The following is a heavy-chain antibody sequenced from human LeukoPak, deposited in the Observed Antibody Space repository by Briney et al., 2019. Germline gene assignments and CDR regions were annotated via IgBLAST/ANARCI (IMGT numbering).Heavy chain of an antibody. D-gene: IGHD6-19*01. CDR3: ARDLAVAGSFDY. J-gene: IGHJ4*02. V-gene: IGHV3-48*02. CDR2: ISSSSSTI. Sequence: PGGSLRLSCAASGFTLSNYNMNWVRQAPGKGLEWVSYISSSSSTIYYADSVEGRFTISRDNAKNSLYLQMNSRRDKDTAVYYCARDLAVAGSFDYWGQGTLVTVSS. CDR1: GFTLSNYN.